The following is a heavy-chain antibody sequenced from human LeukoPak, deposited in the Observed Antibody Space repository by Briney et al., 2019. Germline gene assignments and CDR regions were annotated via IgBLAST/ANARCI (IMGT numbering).Heavy chain of an antibody. V-gene: IGHV1-18*04. CDR1: GYTCTGYY. Sequence: GASVKVSCKASGYTCTGYYMHWVRQAPGQGLEWMGWISAYNGNTNYAQKLQGRVTMTTDTSTSTAYMELRSLRSDDTAVYYCARGDYYGSGSYYLDDYWGQGTLVTVSS. CDR3: ARGDYYGSGSYYLDDY. CDR2: ISAYNGNT. J-gene: IGHJ4*02. D-gene: IGHD3-10*01.